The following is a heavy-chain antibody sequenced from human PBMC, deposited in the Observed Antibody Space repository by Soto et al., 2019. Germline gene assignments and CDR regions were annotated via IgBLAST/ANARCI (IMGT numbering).Heavy chain of an antibody. CDR3: VRQGSYIFDY. Sequence: PSETLSLTCTVSGGSISSSSYYWGWIRQPPGKGLEWIGSIYYSGSTYYNPSLKSRITINPDTSKNQLSLQLNSVTPEDTAVYYCVRQGSYIFDYWGQGTLVTVSS. V-gene: IGHV4-39*01. J-gene: IGHJ4*02. CDR1: GGSISSSSYY. D-gene: IGHD1-26*01. CDR2: IYYSGST.